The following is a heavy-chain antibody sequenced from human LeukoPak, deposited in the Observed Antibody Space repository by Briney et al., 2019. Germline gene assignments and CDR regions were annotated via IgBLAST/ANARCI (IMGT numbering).Heavy chain of an antibody. CDR2: INPNSGGT. J-gene: IGHJ5*01. V-gene: IGHV1-2*02. CDR3: ARGAAWRYCSGGSCSGLSWFDS. D-gene: IGHD2-15*01. Sequence: ASVKVSCKASGYTFTGYYMHWVRQAPGQGLEWMGWINPNSGGTDYAQKFQGRVTMTRDTSISTAYMELSRLRSDDTAVYYCARGAAWRYCSGGSCSGLSWFDSWGQGTLVTVSS. CDR1: GYTFTGYY.